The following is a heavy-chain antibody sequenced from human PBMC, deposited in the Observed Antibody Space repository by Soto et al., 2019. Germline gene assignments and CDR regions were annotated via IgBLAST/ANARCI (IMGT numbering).Heavy chain of an antibody. CDR3: ARIGVSSGHESPDFDS. CDR2: ISGFNGNT. CDR1: GYTFNFYG. J-gene: IGHJ4*02. V-gene: IGHV1-18*01. Sequence: ASVKVSCKASGYTFNFYGITWVQQAPGQGLEWMGWISGFNGNTNYAADLQGRVTMTTDTSTSTAYMELRGLRSDDTAVYYCARIGVSSGHESPDFDSWGQGTLVTVS. D-gene: IGHD3-16*01.